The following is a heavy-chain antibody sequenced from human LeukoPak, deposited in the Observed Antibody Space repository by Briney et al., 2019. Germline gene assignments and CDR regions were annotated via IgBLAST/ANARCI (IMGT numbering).Heavy chain of an antibody. CDR3: TAVSLLRGYDVLTFYSYPNYFDF. Sequence: GASVKVSCKVSGYSFNDLSVHWVRQAPGKGLQWMGGYDPEYGDTIYAQNFQGRLTMTEDTSTATAFMGVSSLRSEDTAVYYCTAVSLLRGYDVLTFYSYPNYFDFWGQGTLVTVSS. D-gene: IGHD3-9*01. J-gene: IGHJ4*02. V-gene: IGHV1-24*01. CDR2: YDPEYGDT. CDR1: GYSFNDLS.